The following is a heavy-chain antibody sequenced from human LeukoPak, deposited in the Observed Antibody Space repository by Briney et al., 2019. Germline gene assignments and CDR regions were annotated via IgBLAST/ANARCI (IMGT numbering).Heavy chain of an antibody. V-gene: IGHV4-39*01. J-gene: IGHJ4*02. D-gene: IGHD6-6*01. Sequence: SETLSLTCTVSGGSISSSSYYWGWIRQPPGKGLEWIESIYYSGSTYYNPSLKSRVTISVDTSKNQFSLKLSSVTAADTAVYYCARPGYSSSYLYFDYWGQGTLVTVSS. CDR3: ARPGYSSSYLYFDY. CDR2: IYYSGST. CDR1: GGSISSSSYY.